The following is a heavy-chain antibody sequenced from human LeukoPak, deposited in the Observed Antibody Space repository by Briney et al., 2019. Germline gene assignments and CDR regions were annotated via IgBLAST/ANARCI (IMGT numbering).Heavy chain of an antibody. CDR2: ISSDGSNK. V-gene: IGHV3-30*18. D-gene: IGHD3-10*01. CDR3: AKTERMVRGVSNFDH. Sequence: PGRSLRLSCAASGFIFNSYGMHWVRQAPGKGLEWVAVISSDGSNKYYADSVKGRFTISRDNSKNTLYLQMNSLRAEDTAVYYCAKTERMVRGVSNFDHWGQGTLATVSS. CDR1: GFIFNSYG. J-gene: IGHJ4*02.